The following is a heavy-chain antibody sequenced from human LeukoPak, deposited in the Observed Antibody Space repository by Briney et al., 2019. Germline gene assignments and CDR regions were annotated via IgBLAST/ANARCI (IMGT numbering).Heavy chain of an antibody. D-gene: IGHD3-10*01. Sequence: SETLSLTCTVSGGSISSGSYYWSWIRQPAGKGLEWIGRIYTSGSTNYNPSLKIRVTISVDTSKNQFSLKLSSVTAADTAVYYCAREAGVRGVLGYMDVWGKGTTVTVSS. CDR1: GGSISSGSYY. CDR2: IYTSGST. J-gene: IGHJ6*03. V-gene: IGHV4-61*02. CDR3: AREAGVRGVLGYMDV.